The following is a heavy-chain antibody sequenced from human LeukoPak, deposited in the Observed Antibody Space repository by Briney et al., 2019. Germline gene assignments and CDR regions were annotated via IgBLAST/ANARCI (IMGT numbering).Heavy chain of an antibody. J-gene: IGHJ4*02. CDR1: GFTFSSYW. CDR2: INSDGTTT. CDR3: TRTHINGWCFDS. Sequence: PGGSLRLSCAASGFTFSSYWMHCVRQAPGKGLVWVSSINSDGTTTTYADSVKGRFTMSRDKAKTTLYLQMNSLRAEDTAVYYCTRTHINGWCFDSWGQGTLVTVSS. D-gene: IGHD6-19*01. V-gene: IGHV3-74*01.